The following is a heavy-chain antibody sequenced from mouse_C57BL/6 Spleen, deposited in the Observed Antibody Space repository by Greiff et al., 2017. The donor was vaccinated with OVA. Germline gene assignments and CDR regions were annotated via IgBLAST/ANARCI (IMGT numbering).Heavy chain of an antibody. J-gene: IGHJ4*01. CDR1: GFTFSSYA. D-gene: IGHD1-1*01. CDR3: ARDYYGSSYDAMDY. CDR2: ISDGGSYT. V-gene: IGHV5-4*01. Sequence: VQRVESGGGLVKPGGSLKLSCAASGFTFSSYAMSWVRQTPEKRLEWVATISDGGSYTYYPDNVKGRFTISRDNAKNNLYLQMSHLKSEDTAMYYCARDYYGSSYDAMDYWGQGTSVTVSS.